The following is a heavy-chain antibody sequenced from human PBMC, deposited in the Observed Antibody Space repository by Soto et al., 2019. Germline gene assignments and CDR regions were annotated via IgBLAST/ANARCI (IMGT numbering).Heavy chain of an antibody. V-gene: IGHV1-3*04. CDR1: GYSFMNYA. CDR2: IHTGDGKT. Sequence: QVQLVQSGAEVNKPGASVKISCKSSGYSFMNYAMHWVRQAPGQGLEWMGWIHTGDGKTKYEQKLQGRVTLTRGTYAITAYREVSSLRIEGKGDYSSARAPRYSTDVIDVRDVMYAQWFDPLGQGTLVTVSS. J-gene: IGHJ5*02. CDR3: ARAPRYSTDVIDVRDVMYAQWFDP. D-gene: IGHD2-8*02.